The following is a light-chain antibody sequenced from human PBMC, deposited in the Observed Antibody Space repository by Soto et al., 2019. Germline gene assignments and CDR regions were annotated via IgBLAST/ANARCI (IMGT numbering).Light chain of an antibody. CDR1: QSIKNW. CDR2: KAS. J-gene: IGKJ4*01. CDR3: QQYKSDLIT. Sequence: DIQMTQSPSTLSASVGDRVTITCRASQSIKNWLAWYQQKAGEAPKLLIYKASSLEAWVPSRFSGSGSGTEFTLTISGLQPDDFATYYCQQYKSDLITFGGGTKVDIK. V-gene: IGKV1-5*03.